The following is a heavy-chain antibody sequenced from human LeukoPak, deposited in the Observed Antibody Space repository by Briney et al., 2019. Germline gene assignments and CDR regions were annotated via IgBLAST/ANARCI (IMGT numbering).Heavy chain of an antibody. Sequence: SETLSLTCAVSGGSISSSNWWSWVRQPRGKGLEWIGEIYHSGSTNYNPSLKSRVTISVDTSKNQFSLKLSSVTAADTAVYYCARHGGRDGYNSKYWGQGTLVTVSS. CDR1: GGSISSSNW. J-gene: IGHJ4*02. D-gene: IGHD5-24*01. V-gene: IGHV4-4*02. CDR2: IYHSGST. CDR3: ARHGGRDGYNSKY.